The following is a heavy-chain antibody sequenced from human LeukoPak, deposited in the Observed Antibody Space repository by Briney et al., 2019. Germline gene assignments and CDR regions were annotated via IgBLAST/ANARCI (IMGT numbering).Heavy chain of an antibody. D-gene: IGHD3-3*01. Sequence: SVKVSCKASGGTFSDYALNWVRQAPGQGLEWMGVFIPILGTANSTQKFQDRVTITSDISTNTVYMELSSLRSEDTAVYFCAGIPVFGVVLHQEPVWGKGTTVTVSS. CDR3: AGIPVFGVVLHQEPV. CDR1: GGTFSDYA. J-gene: IGHJ6*04. CDR2: FIPILGTA. V-gene: IGHV1-69*10.